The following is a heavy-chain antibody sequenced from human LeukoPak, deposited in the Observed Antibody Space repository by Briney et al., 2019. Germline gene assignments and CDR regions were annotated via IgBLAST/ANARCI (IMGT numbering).Heavy chain of an antibody. CDR1: GFTFGDYA. CDR3: AKDLEWLVSWMDY. D-gene: IGHD6-19*01. J-gene: IGHJ4*02. CDR2: IRSKAYGGTT. Sequence: GGSLRLSCTASGFTFGDYAMSWVRQAPGKGLEWVGFIRSKAYGGTTEYAASVKGRFTISRDDSKSIAYLQMNSLKTEDTAVYYCAKDLEWLVSWMDYWGQGTLVTVSS. V-gene: IGHV3-49*04.